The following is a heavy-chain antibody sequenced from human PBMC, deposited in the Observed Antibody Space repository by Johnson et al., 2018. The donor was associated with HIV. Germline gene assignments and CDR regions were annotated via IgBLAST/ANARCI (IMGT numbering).Heavy chain of an antibody. D-gene: IGHD6-13*01. V-gene: IGHV3-66*03. CDR2: INWNGGST. CDR3: ASKAAGTMHAFDI. CDR1: GFMVSSHY. J-gene: IGHJ3*02. Sequence: EVQLVESGGGLIQPGGSLRLSCAASGFMVSSHYMSWVRQAPGKGLEWVSSINWNGGSTGYADSVKGRFTISRDNAKNSLYLQMNSLRAEDTAVYYCASKAAGTMHAFDIWGQGTMVTVSS.